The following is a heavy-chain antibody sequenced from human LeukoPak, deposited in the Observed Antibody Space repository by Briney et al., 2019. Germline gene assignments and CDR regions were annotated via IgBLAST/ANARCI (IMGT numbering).Heavy chain of an antibody. CDR3: AKPQVLPPKWFDP. CDR1: GFTFSSYA. Sequence: GGPLRLSCAASGFTFSSYAMSWVRQAPGKGLEWVSAISGSGGTTYYADSVKGRFTISRDNSKNTLYLQMYSLRAEDTAVYYCAKPQVLPPKWFDPWGQGTLVTVSS. CDR2: ISGSGGTT. J-gene: IGHJ5*02. V-gene: IGHV3-23*01.